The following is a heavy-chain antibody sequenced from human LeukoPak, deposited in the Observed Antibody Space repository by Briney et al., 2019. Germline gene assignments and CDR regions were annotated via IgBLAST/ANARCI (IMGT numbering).Heavy chain of an antibody. CDR1: GFTFSSYG. CDR2: ISYDGSNK. Sequence: GRSLRLSCAASGFTFSSYGIHWVRQAPGKGLEWVAVISYDGSNKYYADSVKGRFTISRDNSKNTLYLQMNSLRAEDTAVYYCAGSVITRAFGIWGQGTMVTVSS. J-gene: IGHJ3*02. V-gene: IGHV3-30*03. CDR3: AGSVITRAFGI. D-gene: IGHD3-16*01.